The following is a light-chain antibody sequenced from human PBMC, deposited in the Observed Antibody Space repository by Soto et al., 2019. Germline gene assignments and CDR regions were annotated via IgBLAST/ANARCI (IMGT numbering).Light chain of an antibody. Sequence: ETVMTHSPATLSVSPGERATLSCRASQSVSSNLAWYQQKPGQAPRLLIYGASTRATGIPARFSGSGSGTEFTLTISSLQSEDFAVYYCQQYNNWLTFGGGTKVHI. CDR3: QQYNNWLT. CDR2: GAS. J-gene: IGKJ4*01. CDR1: QSVSSN. V-gene: IGKV3-15*01.